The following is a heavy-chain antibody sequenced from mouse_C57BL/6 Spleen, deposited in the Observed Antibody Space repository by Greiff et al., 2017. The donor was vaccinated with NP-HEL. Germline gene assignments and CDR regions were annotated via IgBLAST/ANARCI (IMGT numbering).Heavy chain of an antibody. Sequence: QVQLQQSGPGLVQPSQRLSITCTVSGFSLTSYGVHWVRQSPGKGLEWLGVIWSGGSTDYNAAFISRLSISKDNSKSQVFFKMNSLQADDTAIYYCARGKIYDYDGYYYAMDYWGQGTSVTVSS. D-gene: IGHD2-4*01. V-gene: IGHV2-2*01. CDR3: ARGKIYDYDGYYYAMDY. J-gene: IGHJ4*01. CDR1: GFSLTSYG. CDR2: IWSGGST.